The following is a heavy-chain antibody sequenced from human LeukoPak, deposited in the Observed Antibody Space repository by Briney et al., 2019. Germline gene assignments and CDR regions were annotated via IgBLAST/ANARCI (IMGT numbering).Heavy chain of an antibody. J-gene: IGHJ4*02. CDR2: IKPDGSEK. CDR3: AREKSPWELLIDY. CDR1: GFTFSDYW. V-gene: IGHV3-7*01. D-gene: IGHD1-26*01. Sequence: PGGSLRLSCAASGFTFSDYWMSWVRQAPGKGLEWVANIKPDGSEKYYVDSVKGRFTISRENARSSLYLQMYSLRAEDTAVYYCAREKSPWELLIDYWGQGTLVTVSS.